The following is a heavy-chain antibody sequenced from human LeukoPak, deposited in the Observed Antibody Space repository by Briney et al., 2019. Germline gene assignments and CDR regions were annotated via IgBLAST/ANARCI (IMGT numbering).Heavy chain of an antibody. CDR1: GGSISSYY. D-gene: IGHD3-22*01. CDR3: ARGKYYYDSSGYYYFEG. Sequence: SETLSLTCTVSGGSISSYYWSWIRQPAGKGLEWIGRIYTSGSTKYNPSLKSRVTMSVDTSKNQFSLKLRSVTAGDTAVYYCARGKYYYDSSGYYYFEGWGQGTLVTVS. J-gene: IGHJ4*02. V-gene: IGHV4-4*07. CDR2: IYTSGST.